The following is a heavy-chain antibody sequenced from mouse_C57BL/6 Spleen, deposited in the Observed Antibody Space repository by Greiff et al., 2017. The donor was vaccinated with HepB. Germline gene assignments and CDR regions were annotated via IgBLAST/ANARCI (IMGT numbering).Heavy chain of an antibody. CDR1: GFTFSSYT. CDR3: ASPYGSSYSWYFDV. J-gene: IGHJ1*03. V-gene: IGHV5-9*01. Sequence: EVHLVESGGGLVKPGGSLKLSCAASGFTFSSYTMSWVRQTPEKRLEWVATISGGGGNTYYPDSVKGRFTISRDSAKNTLYLQMSSLRSEDTALYYWASPYGSSYSWYFDVWGTGTTVTVSS. CDR2: ISGGGGNT. D-gene: IGHD1-1*01.